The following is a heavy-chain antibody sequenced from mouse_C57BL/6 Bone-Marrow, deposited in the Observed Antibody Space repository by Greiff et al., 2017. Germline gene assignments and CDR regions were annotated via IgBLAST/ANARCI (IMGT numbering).Heavy chain of an antibody. Sequence: EVQLVESGGGLVKPGGSLKLSCAASGFTFSSYAMSWVRQTPEKRLEWVATISDGGSYTYYPDNVKGRFTISRDNAKNNLYLQMSHLKSEDTAMYYCARDYYGSRAYWGQGTLVTVSA. V-gene: IGHV5-4*01. CDR1: GFTFSSYA. CDR2: ISDGGSYT. CDR3: ARDYYGSRAY. J-gene: IGHJ3*01. D-gene: IGHD1-1*01.